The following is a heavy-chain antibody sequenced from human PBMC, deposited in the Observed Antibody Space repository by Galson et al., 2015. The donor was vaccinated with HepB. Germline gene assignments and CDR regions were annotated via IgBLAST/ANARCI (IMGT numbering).Heavy chain of an antibody. J-gene: IGHJ6*02. Sequence: SLRLSCAASGFTFSSYAMSWVRQAPGKGLEWVSGISDSGGSTYYADSVKSRFTISRDNSKNTLYLQMNSLRAEDTAVYYCAKDFWSGPLYYYGMDVWGQGTTVTVSS. CDR1: GFTFSSYA. CDR3: AKDFWSGPLYYYGMDV. V-gene: IGHV3-23*01. D-gene: IGHD3-3*01. CDR2: ISDSGGST.